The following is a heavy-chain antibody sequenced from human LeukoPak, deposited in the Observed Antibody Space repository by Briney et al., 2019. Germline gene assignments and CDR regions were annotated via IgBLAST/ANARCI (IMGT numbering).Heavy chain of an antibody. D-gene: IGHD3-9*01. CDR3: ARGTRRILRSRGYDAFDI. Sequence: PGGSPRLSCAHSGFTPCRDWMSCVRQAPGKGLEWVANIKQAGREQYSMASGKGRFTIPRDNANNSLYLQMNSLRAEDTAVYYCARGTRRILRSRGYDAFDIWGQGTMVTVSS. CDR1: GFTPCRDW. J-gene: IGHJ3*02. CDR2: IKQAGREQ. V-gene: IGHV3-7*03.